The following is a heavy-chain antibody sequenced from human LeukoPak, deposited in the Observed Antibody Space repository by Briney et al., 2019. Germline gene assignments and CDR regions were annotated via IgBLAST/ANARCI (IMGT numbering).Heavy chain of an antibody. J-gene: IGHJ3*02. V-gene: IGHV4-61*08. Sequence: SETLSLTCTVSGGSISSGGYYWSWIRQHPGKGLEWIGYIYYSGSTNYNPSLKSRVTISVDTSKNQFSLKLSSVTAADTAVYYCASPYYDILTGYYDAFDIWGQGTMVTVSS. CDR2: IYYSGST. CDR3: ASPYYDILTGYYDAFDI. D-gene: IGHD3-9*01. CDR1: GGSISSGGYY.